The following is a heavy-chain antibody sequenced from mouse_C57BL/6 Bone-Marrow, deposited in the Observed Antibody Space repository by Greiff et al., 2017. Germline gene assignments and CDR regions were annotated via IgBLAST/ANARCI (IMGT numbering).Heavy chain of an antibody. J-gene: IGHJ4*01. V-gene: IGHV5-4*01. D-gene: IGHD2-3*01. CDR3: ARVGDGYFLYAMDY. Sequence: EVQVVESGGGLVKPGGSLKLSCAASGFTFSSYAMSWVRQTPEKRLEWVATISDGGSYTYYPDNVKGRFTISRDNAKNNLYLQMSHLKSEDTAMYYCARVGDGYFLYAMDYWGQGTSVTVSS. CDR1: GFTFSSYA. CDR2: ISDGGSYT.